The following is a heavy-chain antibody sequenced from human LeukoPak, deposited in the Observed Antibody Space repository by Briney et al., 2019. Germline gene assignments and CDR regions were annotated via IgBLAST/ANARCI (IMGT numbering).Heavy chain of an antibody. D-gene: IGHD7-27*01. CDR1: GVSVTSHY. Sequence: SETLSLTCSVSGVSVTSHYWGWIRQPPGKGLEWLGHIFYSGSINYNPSLKSRITISVDTSKNQFSLNLDSVTAADTAVYYWARDGEGDEGWDYWGQGTLVTVSS. CDR3: ARDGEGDEGWDY. V-gene: IGHV4-59*02. J-gene: IGHJ4*02. CDR2: IFYSGSI.